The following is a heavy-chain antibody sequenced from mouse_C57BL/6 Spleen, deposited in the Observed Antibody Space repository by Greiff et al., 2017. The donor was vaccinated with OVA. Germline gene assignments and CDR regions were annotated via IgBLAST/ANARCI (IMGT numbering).Heavy chain of an antibody. CDR1: GYTFTDYY. D-gene: IGHD2-4*01. CDR3: ARVPIYDYDWYFDV. Sequence: VQLQQSGAELVRPGASVKLSCKASGYTFTDYYINWVKQRPGQGLEWIARIYPGSGNTYYNEKFKGKATLTAEKSSSTAYMQLSSLTSEDSAVYCCARVPIYDYDWYFDVWGTGTTVTVSS. CDR2: IYPGSGNT. V-gene: IGHV1-76*01. J-gene: IGHJ1*03.